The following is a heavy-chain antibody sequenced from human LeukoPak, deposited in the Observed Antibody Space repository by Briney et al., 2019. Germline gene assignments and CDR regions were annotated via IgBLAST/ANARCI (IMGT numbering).Heavy chain of an antibody. D-gene: IGHD3-10*02. V-gene: IGHV3-21*01. Sequence: PGGTLRLSCAASGFTFSVYSMNWVRQAPGKGLEWVPSITTSSSDMYYADSVKGRFTISRDNAKNSLFLQMNSLRAEDTAVYYCAELGITMIGGVWGKGTTVTISS. CDR1: GFTFSVYS. CDR2: ITTSSSDM. CDR3: AELGITMIGGV. J-gene: IGHJ6*04.